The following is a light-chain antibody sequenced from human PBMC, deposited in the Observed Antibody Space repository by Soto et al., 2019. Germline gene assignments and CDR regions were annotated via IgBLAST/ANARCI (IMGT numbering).Light chain of an antibody. V-gene: IGLV2-8*01. CDR1: IGDVGGYYY. CDR3: LSYGGNNNYV. Sequence: QLVLTQPPSASESPGQSVTISCSGTIGDVGGYYYVSWYQHHPGRAPKLLIYDVDKRPPGVPSRFSGSKSGNTASLTVSGLQADDEADDYCLSYGGNNNYVFGTGTKLTVL. J-gene: IGLJ1*01. CDR2: DVD.